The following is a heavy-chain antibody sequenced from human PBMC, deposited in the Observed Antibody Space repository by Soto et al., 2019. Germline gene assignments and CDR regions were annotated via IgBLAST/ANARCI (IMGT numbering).Heavy chain of an antibody. CDR3: ARSPPSSYYGGSGTFDY. CDR2: ACHSGST. J-gene: IGHJ4*02. D-gene: IGHD3-10*01. V-gene: IGHV4-4*02. Sequence: QLQLQESGPGLVRPSGTLSLTCAVSGGFTSTNNWWSWVRQPPGKGLEWIGDACHSGSTEYNPSLKSRVSISVDKSKNQISLKLTSATAADTAVYYCARSPPSSYYGGSGTFDYWGQGTLVTVSS. CDR1: GGFTSTNNW.